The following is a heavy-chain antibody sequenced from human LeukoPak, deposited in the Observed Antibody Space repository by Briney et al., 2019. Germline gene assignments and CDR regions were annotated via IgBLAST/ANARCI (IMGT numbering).Heavy chain of an antibody. Sequence: GGSLRLSCTASGFTFNDYYMSWIRQAPGKGLEWISYIGSSGGSINYADSVKGRFTISRDNAKNSLSLQMNSLRAEDTAVYYCVRGRTSGSSWPFDYWGQGTLVTVSS. CDR1: GFTFNDYY. V-gene: IGHV3-11*04. D-gene: IGHD6-13*01. CDR3: VRGRTSGSSWPFDY. J-gene: IGHJ4*02. CDR2: IGSSGGSI.